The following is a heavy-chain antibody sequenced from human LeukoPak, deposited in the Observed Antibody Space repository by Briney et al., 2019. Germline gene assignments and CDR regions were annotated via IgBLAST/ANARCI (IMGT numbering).Heavy chain of an antibody. CDR2: INPNSGGT. V-gene: IGHV1-2*02. Sequence: ASVKVSCKASGYTFTGYYMHWVRQAPGQGLEWMRWINPNSGGTNYAQKFQGRVTMTRDTSISTAYMELSRLRSDDTAVYYCAKEFLVTHDAFDIWGQGTMVTVSS. CDR3: AKEFLVTHDAFDI. D-gene: IGHD3-9*01. CDR1: GYTFTGYY. J-gene: IGHJ3*02.